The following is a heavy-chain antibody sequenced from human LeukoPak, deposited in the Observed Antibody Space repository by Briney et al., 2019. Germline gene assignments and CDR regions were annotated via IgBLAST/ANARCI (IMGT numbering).Heavy chain of an antibody. J-gene: IGHJ6*03. D-gene: IGHD2-21*01. CDR1: GGSISSYY. V-gene: IGHV4-34*01. CDR2: VNHRGST. CDR3: AGVNSGNNCWPGEHYYFIGV. Sequence: SETLSLTCTVSGGSISSYYWSWIRQPPGKGLEWIGEVNHRGSTSYNPSLRSRVTISEDTSKNQFSLRLSSVTAADTAVYYLAGVNSGNNCWPGEHYYFIGVRGKGTTVTVSS.